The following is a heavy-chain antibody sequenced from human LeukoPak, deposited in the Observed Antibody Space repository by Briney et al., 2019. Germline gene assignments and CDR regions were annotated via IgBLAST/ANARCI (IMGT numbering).Heavy chain of an antibody. V-gene: IGHV5-51*01. CDR3: ARRRYYDSGDYSPDY. D-gene: IGHD3-22*01. CDR2: IYPGDSDT. CDR1: GYSFTTYW. J-gene: IGHJ4*02. Sequence: GEFLKISCKGSGYSFTTYWIGWVRQMPGKGLGWMGIIYPGDSDTRYSPSFQGQVTISADKSISTTYLQWSSLKASDTAMYYCARRRYYDSGDYSPDYWGQGTLVTVSS.